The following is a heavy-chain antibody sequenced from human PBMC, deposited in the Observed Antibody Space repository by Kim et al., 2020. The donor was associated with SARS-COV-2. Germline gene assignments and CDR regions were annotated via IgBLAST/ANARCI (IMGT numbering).Heavy chain of an antibody. V-gene: IGHV1-3*01. Sequence: ASVKVSCKASGYTFTSYAMHWVRQAPGQRLEWMGWINAGNGNTKYSQKFQGRVTITRDTSASTAYMELSSLRSEDTAVYYCARDHDYGDYGLDYWGQGTLVTVSS. J-gene: IGHJ4*02. CDR3: ARDHDYGDYGLDY. CDR1: GYTFTSYA. CDR2: INAGNGNT. D-gene: IGHD4-17*01.